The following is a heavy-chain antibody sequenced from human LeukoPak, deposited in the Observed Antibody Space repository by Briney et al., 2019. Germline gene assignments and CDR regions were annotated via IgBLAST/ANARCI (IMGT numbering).Heavy chain of an antibody. CDR1: GYTFTSCD. J-gene: IGHJ6*02. D-gene: IGHD2-15*01. CDR2: MIPNSGNT. CDR3: ARATVVRYYYYYGMDV. Sequence: GASVKVSCKASGYTFTSCDINWVRQATGQGLEWMGWMIPNSGNTGYAQKFQGRVTMTRNTSISTAYMELSSLRSEDTAVYYCARATVVRYYYYYGMDVWGQGTTVTVSS. V-gene: IGHV1-8*01.